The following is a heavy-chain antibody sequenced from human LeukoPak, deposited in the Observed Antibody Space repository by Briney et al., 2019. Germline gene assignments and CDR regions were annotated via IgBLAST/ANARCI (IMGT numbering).Heavy chain of an antibody. CDR1: GFTFSDVW. Sequence: GGSLRLSCEASGFTFSDVWMTWVRQAPGKGLEWVANIRQDGSEGNYVDSVKGRFTISRDNAKNSLYLQLNNLRAEDTAVYYCATRKCSISACRASSHHCMDFWGKGTTVIVSS. J-gene: IGHJ6*03. V-gene: IGHV3-7*01. D-gene: IGHD3-10*01. CDR2: IRQDGSEG. CDR3: ATRKCSISACRASSHHCMDF.